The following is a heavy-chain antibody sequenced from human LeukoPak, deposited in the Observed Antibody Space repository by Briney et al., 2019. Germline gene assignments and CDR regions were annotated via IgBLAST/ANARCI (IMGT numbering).Heavy chain of an antibody. V-gene: IGHV3-48*04. D-gene: IGHD5-12*01. Sequence: GGSLRLSCAASRFTFSSYNMNWVRQAPGKGLEWVSYISTRSSTMYYADSVKGRFTISRDNAKNSRYLQVNSLRAEDTAVYYCARDGWYSGYDFDYGGQGTLVTVSS. J-gene: IGHJ4*02. CDR2: ISTRSSTM. CDR1: RFTFSSYN. CDR3: ARDGWYSGYDFDY.